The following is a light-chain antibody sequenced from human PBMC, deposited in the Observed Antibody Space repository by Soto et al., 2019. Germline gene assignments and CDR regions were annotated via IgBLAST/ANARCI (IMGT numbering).Light chain of an antibody. CDR3: QQYGSSGT. V-gene: IGKV3-11*01. J-gene: IGKJ1*01. CDR2: DAS. CDR1: QSVSNF. Sequence: EIVLTQSPATLSLSPGERATLSCRASQSVSNFLAWYQKRPGQAPRLLIYDASNRATGIPARFSGSGSGTDFTLTISRLEPEDFAVYYCQQYGSSGTFGQGTKVDI.